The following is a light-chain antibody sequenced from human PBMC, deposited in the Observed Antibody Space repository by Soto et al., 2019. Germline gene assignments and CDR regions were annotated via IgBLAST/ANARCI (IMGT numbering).Light chain of an antibody. CDR3: MQALQTPYT. Sequence: DIVMTQSPLSLPVTPGEPASISCRSSQSLLHSNGYNYLDWYLQKPGQSPQLLIYLGSNRASGVPDRFSGRGSGTDFTLKIRSVEAEDVGVYYCMQALQTPYTFGQGTKLEIK. CDR1: QSLLHSNGYNY. V-gene: IGKV2-28*01. CDR2: LGS. J-gene: IGKJ2*01.